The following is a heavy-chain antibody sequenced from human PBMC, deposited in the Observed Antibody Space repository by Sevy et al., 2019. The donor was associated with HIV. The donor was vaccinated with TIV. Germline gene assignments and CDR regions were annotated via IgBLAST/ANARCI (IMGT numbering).Heavy chain of an antibody. CDR1: GFTFSSYW. Sequence: GGSLRLSCAASGFTFSSYWMSWVRQAPGKGLEWVANIKQDGSEKYYVDSVKGRFTISRDNAKNSLYLQMNSLRAEDMAVYYCARDQEIFGVDLFYYYYGMDVWGQGTTVTVSS. CDR3: ARDQEIFGVDLFYYYYGMDV. J-gene: IGHJ6*02. CDR2: IKQDGSEK. D-gene: IGHD3-3*01. V-gene: IGHV3-7*03.